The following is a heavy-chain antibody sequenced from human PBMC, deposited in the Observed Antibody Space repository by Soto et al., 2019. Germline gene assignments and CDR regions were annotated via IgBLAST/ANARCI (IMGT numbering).Heavy chain of an antibody. Sequence: EVQLVESWGGLVKPGGSLRLSCATSGFTFGSYTMNWVRQAPGKGLEWVSCISSASSYIYYADSVQGRFTISRDNSEKSLYLHMNSLRAEDTAVYYCARRSGYAYGSLDHWGQGVLVTVSS. J-gene: IGHJ4*02. CDR2: ISSASSYI. CDR3: ARRSGYAYGSLDH. CDR1: GFTFGSYT. V-gene: IGHV3-21*02. D-gene: IGHD5-18*01.